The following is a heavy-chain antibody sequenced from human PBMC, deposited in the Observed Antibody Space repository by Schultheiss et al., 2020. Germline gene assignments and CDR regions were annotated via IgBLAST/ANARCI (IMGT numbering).Heavy chain of an antibody. J-gene: IGHJ5*02. Sequence: SETLSLTCAVSGGSISSSNWWSWVRQHPGKGLEWIGYIYYSGSTYYNPSLKSRVTISVDTSKNQFSLKLSSVTAADTAVYYCARDRREQLVQWHWFDPWGQGTLVTVSS. V-gene: IGHV4-31*11. D-gene: IGHD6-13*01. CDR1: GGSISSSNW. CDR3: ARDRREQLVQWHWFDP. CDR2: IYYSGST.